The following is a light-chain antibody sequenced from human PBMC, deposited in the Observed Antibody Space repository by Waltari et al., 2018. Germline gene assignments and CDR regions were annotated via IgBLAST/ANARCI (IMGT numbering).Light chain of an antibody. CDR3: QQYDGIVVT. V-gene: IGKV3-20*01. Sequence: EFVLTQSPGTLSLSPGDRATLSCRASQTVSTIAFSWYQQKPGQAPRVLIYSTYNRATGIPDRFSGSGSGTDFTLTINRLAPEDFAMYYCQQYDGIVVTFGGGTKVEI. CDR2: STY. J-gene: IGKJ4*01. CDR1: QTVSTIA.